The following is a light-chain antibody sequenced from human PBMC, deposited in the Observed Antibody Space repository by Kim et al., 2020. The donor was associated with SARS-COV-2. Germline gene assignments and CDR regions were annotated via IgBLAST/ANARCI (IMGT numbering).Light chain of an antibody. V-gene: IGLV4-69*01. J-gene: IGLJ3*02. CDR2: LNSDGSH. CDR1: SGHSSYA. CDR3: RTWGTGIWV. Sequence: QLVLTQSPSASASLGASVNLTCTLSSGHSSYAIAWHQQQPEKGPRYLMKLNSDGSHSKGDGIPDRFSGSSSGAERYLTISSLQSEDEADYYCRTWGTGIWVFGGGTQLTVL.